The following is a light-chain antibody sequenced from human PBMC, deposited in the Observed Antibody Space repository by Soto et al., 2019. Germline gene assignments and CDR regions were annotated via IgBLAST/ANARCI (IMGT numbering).Light chain of an antibody. V-gene: IGLV2-11*01. Sequence: QSVLTQPRSVSGSPGQSATISCTGTANDVGGNTYVSWYQQHPGEPPNLLIYDVTERPWGVPDRFSGTKSGNTASLTISVLQTEEAAYYYCSSYAGPYALVFGTGTKLTVL. J-gene: IGLJ1*01. CDR3: SSYAGPYALV. CDR2: DVT. CDR1: ANDVGGNTY.